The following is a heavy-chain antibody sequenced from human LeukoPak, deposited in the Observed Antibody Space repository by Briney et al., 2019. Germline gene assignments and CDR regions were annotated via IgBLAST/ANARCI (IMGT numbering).Heavy chain of an antibody. Sequence: SETLSLTCAVSGYSISSGYYWGWIRQPPGKGLEWIGSIYHSGSTYCNPSLKSRVTISVDTSKNQFSLKLSSVTAADTAVYYCARGPLRYYFDYWGQGTLVTVSS. J-gene: IGHJ4*02. CDR2: IYHSGST. CDR3: ARGPLRYYFDY. CDR1: GYSISSGYY. V-gene: IGHV4-38-2*01.